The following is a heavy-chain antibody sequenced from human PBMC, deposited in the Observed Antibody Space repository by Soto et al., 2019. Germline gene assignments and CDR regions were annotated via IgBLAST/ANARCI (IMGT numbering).Heavy chain of an antibody. V-gene: IGHV4-39*01. Sequence: SETLSLTCRVSGDFISDTIYYWGWVRQSPGKGLEWIGSIHYSGTTQFHPSLKTRVTISVDTSKNEFSLRLRSVTAADTAVYFCARNLKAVAAAMAYWGQGIPVTV. D-gene: IGHD6-19*01. CDR2: IHYSGTT. CDR1: GDFISDTIYY. J-gene: IGHJ4*02. CDR3: ARNLKAVAAAMAY.